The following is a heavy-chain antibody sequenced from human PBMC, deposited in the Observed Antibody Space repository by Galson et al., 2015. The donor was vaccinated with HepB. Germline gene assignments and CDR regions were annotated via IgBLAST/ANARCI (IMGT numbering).Heavy chain of an antibody. D-gene: IGHD5-18*01. J-gene: IGHJ4*02. CDR1: GFTFSTYA. CDR3: AKVERGYSHRRSFRGHFDY. CDR2: ISGSGGST. V-gene: IGHV3-23*01. Sequence: SLRLSCAASGFTFSTYAMSWVRQAPGKGLEWVSGISGSGGSTFYADSVKGRFTISRDNSKDTLYLQMDNLRAEDTAVYYCAKVERGYSHRRSFRGHFDYWGQGTLVTVSS.